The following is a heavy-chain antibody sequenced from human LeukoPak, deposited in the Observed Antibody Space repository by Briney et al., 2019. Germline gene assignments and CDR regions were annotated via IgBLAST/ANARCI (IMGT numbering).Heavy chain of an antibody. D-gene: IGHD2-21*01. J-gene: IGHJ4*02. CDR3: ARQHIRAGAPAPLCEN. V-gene: IGHV4-39*01. Sequence: PSETLSLTCTVSGGSISSSNYYWGWIRQPPGKGLEWIGSIFYSGSTYYNPSLRSRVTISVDTSKNQFSLKLSSVTAADTAVYFCARQHIRAGAPAPLCENWGKGTLVTVSS. CDR1: GGSISSSNYY. CDR2: IFYSGST.